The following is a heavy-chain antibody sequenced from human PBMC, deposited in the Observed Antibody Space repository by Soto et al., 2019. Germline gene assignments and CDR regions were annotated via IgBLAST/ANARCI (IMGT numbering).Heavy chain of an antibody. V-gene: IGHV1-18*04. CDR3: AREYYGVYSDY. CDR1: NYTFISYG. Sequence: SLKDYCKPSNYTFISYGISWGRQAPGQGLEWMGWISAYNGNTNYAQKLQGRVTMTTDTSTSTAYMELRSLRSDDTAVYYCAREYYGVYSDYWGQGTLVIVSS. D-gene: IGHD4-17*01. J-gene: IGHJ4*02. CDR2: ISAYNGNT.